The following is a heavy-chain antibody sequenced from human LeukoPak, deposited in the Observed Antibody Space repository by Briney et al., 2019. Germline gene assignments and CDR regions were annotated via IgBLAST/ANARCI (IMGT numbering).Heavy chain of an antibody. CDR3: AREDSGNSDDSLDI. J-gene: IGHJ3*02. Sequence: PSETLSLTCTVSGGSIHSGSYYWGWIRQPPGKGLEWIGSIYFDGSTYYNPSPKSRVTISLHTSNNQFSLKLRSVTTADTAVYYCAREDSGNSDDSLDIWGQGTMVTVSS. V-gene: IGHV4-39*07. D-gene: IGHD4-23*01. CDR2: IYFDGST. CDR1: GGSIHSGSYY.